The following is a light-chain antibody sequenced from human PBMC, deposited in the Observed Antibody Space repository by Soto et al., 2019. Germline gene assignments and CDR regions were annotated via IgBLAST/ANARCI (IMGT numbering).Light chain of an antibody. CDR2: DAS. Sequence: EIVMTQSPATLSVSPGERATLSCRASQSVSNNLGWYQQKPGQAPRLLIYDASTRATGVPGRFSGSGSGTEFTLTISSLEPEDFAVYYCQQRSNWPPLTFGGGTKVDNK. CDR1: QSVSNN. CDR3: QQRSNWPPLT. V-gene: IGKV3-15*01. J-gene: IGKJ4*01.